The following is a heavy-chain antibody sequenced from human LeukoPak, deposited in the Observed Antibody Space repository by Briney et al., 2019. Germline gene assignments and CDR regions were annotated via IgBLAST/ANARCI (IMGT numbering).Heavy chain of an antibody. CDR3: ARYDSSGYCPFDY. J-gene: IGHJ4*02. Sequence: GGSLRLSCAASGSTFSSYSMNWVRQAPGKGLEWVSSISSSSSYIYYADSVKGRFTISRDNAKNSLYLQMNSLRAEDTAVYYCARYDSSGYCPFDYWGQGTLVTVSS. D-gene: IGHD3-22*01. V-gene: IGHV3-21*01. CDR2: ISSSSSYI. CDR1: GSTFSSYS.